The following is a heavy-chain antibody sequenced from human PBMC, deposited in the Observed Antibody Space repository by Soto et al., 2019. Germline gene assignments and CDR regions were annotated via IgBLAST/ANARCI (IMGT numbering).Heavy chain of an antibody. J-gene: IGHJ6*01. CDR1: GVSISSGGYS. Sequence: SETLSLTCTVSGVSISSGGYSWSWMRQSPEKGLEWIGCIYPTGTTYYHPSLKSRVTISVDTSRNQFSLNLTSVTAADTAVYSCVRAPPGPYPPSVLWGQGTPVNVSS. V-gene: IGHV4-30-2*06. CDR3: VRAPPGPYPPSVL. D-gene: IGHD3-10*01. CDR2: IYPTGTT.